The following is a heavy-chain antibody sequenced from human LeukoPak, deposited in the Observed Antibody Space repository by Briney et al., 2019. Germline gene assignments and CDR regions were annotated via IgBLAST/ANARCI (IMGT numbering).Heavy chain of an antibody. CDR2: ISGSGGST. V-gene: IGHV3-23*01. Sequence: GGSLRLSCAASGFTFSSYAMSWVRQAPGKGLEWVSDISGSGGSTYYADSVKGRFTISRDNSKNTLYLQMNSLRAGDTAVYYCAKVGGSYGGYAFDIWGQGTMVTVSS. J-gene: IGHJ3*02. D-gene: IGHD1-26*01. CDR1: GFTFSSYA. CDR3: AKVGGSYGGYAFDI.